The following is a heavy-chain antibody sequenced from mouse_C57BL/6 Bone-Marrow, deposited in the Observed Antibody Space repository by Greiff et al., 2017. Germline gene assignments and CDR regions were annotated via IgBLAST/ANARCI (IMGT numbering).Heavy chain of an antibody. V-gene: IGHV5-6*01. CDR1: GFTFSSYG. J-gene: IGHJ1*03. Sequence: EVQGVESGGDLVKPGGSLKLSCAASGFTFSSYGMSWVRQTPDKRLEWVATISSGGSYTYYPDSVKGRFTISRDNAKNTLYLQMSSLKSEDTAMYYCARGSRYFDVWGTGTTVTVSS. CDR3: ARGSRYFDV. CDR2: ISSGGSYT.